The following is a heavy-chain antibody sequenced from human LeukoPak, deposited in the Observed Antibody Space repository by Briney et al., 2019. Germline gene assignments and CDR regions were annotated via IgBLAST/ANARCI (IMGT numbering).Heavy chain of an antibody. CDR1: GGSISSGGYY. V-gene: IGHV4-31*03. D-gene: IGHD2-15*01. CDR2: IYYSGST. J-gene: IGHJ4*02. CDR3: ARAVRGYCSGGSCYFDY. Sequence: SQTLSLTCTVSGGSISSGGYYWSWIRQHPGKGLEWIGYIYYSGSTYHNPSLKSRVTISVDTSKNQFSLKLSSVTAADTAVYYCARAVRGYCSGGSCYFDYWGQGTLVTVSS.